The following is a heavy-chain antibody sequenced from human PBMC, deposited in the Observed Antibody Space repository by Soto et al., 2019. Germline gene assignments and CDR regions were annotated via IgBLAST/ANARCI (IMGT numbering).Heavy chain of an antibody. CDR1: GGAISSYY. CDR2: IYYSGST. D-gene: IGHD4-17*01. V-gene: IGHV4-59*01. Sequence: QVQLQESGPGLVKPSETLSLTCTVSGGAISSYYWSWLRQPPGKGLEWIGYIYYSGSTNYNPSLKSRVTISVDTSKNQFSLKLSSVTAADTAVDYCARRYGYAFDIWGQGTMVTVSS. CDR3: ARRYGYAFDI. J-gene: IGHJ3*02.